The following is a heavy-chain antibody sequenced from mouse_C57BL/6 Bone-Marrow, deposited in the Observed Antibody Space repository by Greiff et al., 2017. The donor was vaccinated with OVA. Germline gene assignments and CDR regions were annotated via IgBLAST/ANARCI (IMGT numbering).Heavy chain of an antibody. V-gene: IGHV1-81*01. D-gene: IGHD2-2*01. CDR3: AKGGYGDYAMDY. CDR1: GYTFTSYG. J-gene: IGHJ4*01. Sequence: VQRVESGAELARPGASVKLSCKASGYTFTSYGISWVKQRTGQGLEWIGEIYPRSGNTYYNEKFKGKATLTADKSSSTAYMELRSLTSEDSAVYFCAKGGYGDYAMDYWGQGTSVTVSS. CDR2: IYPRSGNT.